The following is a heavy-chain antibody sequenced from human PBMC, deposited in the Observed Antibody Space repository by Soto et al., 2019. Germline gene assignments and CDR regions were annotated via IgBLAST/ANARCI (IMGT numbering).Heavy chain of an antibody. V-gene: IGHV2-5*02. CDR2: IYWDDDK. CDR3: AHIPFRYGTLAFDF. Sequence: QITLKESGPTLVKPTQTLTLTCTFSGFSLSATGVGVARLRHPPGKALEWLALIYWDDDKRYSPALKSRLTLTKDTSKNQVVLTRTNKDPVDKATYCFAHIPFRYGTLAFDFWGKGTLVTVS. J-gene: IGHJ4*02. CDR1: GFSLSATGVG. D-gene: IGHD3-9*01.